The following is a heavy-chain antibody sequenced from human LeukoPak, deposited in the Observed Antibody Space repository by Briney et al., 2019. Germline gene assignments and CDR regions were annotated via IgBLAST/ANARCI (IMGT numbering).Heavy chain of an antibody. CDR3: ARGRVYVWGSYRWGYYFDY. CDR2: FHYTGTT. CDR1: GGSIRSSNYN. J-gene: IGHJ4*02. Sequence: SETLSLTCSVSGGSIRSSNYNWGWIRQPPGKGLELIGSFHYTGTTFYNPSLKSRVTISVDTSKNQFSLKLSSMTAADTAVYYCARGRVYVWGSYRWGYYFDYWGQGTLVTVSS. V-gene: IGHV4-39*07. D-gene: IGHD3-16*02.